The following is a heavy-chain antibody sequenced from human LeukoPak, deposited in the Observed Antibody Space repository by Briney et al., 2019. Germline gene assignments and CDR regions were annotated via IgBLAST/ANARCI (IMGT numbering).Heavy chain of an antibody. D-gene: IGHD3-10*01. Sequence: PGRSLRLSCAASGFTFSSYGMHWVRQAPGKGLEWVAVISYDGRNKNYADSVKGRFTISRDNSKNTLYLQVNSLRAEDTAVYYCAKAVGTFGELWWVDPRGQGTLVTVSS. CDR3: AKAVGTFGELWWVDP. CDR1: GFTFSSYG. V-gene: IGHV3-30*18. J-gene: IGHJ5*02. CDR2: ISYDGRNK.